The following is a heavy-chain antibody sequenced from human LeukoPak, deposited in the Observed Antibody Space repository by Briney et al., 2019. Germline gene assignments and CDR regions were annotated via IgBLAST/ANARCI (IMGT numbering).Heavy chain of an antibody. J-gene: IGHJ4*02. CDR2: IFGSGGSP. D-gene: IGHD5-18*01. CDR1: GFTFGSHA. CDR3: GKTTVGYSSGQKPAWPVDY. Sequence: GGSLRLSCEASGFTFGSHAMYWVRQAPGEGLEWVAGIFGSGGSPHYADPVKGRFTISRDNSRNTVYLQIHSLRAEDTAVYYCGKTTVGYSSGQKPAWPVDYWGQGTLVTVSS. V-gene: IGHV3-23*01.